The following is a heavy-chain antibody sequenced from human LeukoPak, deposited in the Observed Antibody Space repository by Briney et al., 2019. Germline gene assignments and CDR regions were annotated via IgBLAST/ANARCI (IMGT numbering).Heavy chain of an antibody. D-gene: IGHD3-10*01. V-gene: IGHV3-74*01. Sequence: SGGSLRLSCAASGFTFSSYWMHRVRQAPGKGLVWVSRINSDGSSASYADSVKGRFTISRDNAKNTLYLQMNSLRAEDTAVYYCARGGARPTLGDYWGQGTLVTVSS. CDR3: ARGGARPTLGDY. CDR1: GFTFSSYW. J-gene: IGHJ4*02. CDR2: INSDGSSA.